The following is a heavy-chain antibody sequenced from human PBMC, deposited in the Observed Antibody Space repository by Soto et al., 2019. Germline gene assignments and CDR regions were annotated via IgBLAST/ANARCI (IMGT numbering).Heavy chain of an antibody. CDR2: IYYSGST. V-gene: IGHV4-30-4*01. CDR1: GGSISSGDYY. CDR3: ARTNYDSSGYYPSLFDY. D-gene: IGHD3-22*01. J-gene: IGHJ4*02. Sequence: SESLSLTCTVSGGSISSGDYYWSWIRQPPGKGLEWIGYIYYSGSTYYNPSLKSRVTISVDTSKNQFSLKLSSVTAADTAVYYCARTNYDSSGYYPSLFDYWGQGTLVTVSS.